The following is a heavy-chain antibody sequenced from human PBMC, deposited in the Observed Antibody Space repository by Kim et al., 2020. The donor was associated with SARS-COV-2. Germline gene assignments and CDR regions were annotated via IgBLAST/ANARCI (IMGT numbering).Heavy chain of an antibody. D-gene: IGHD2-2*01. CDR2: IDGSDGTT. J-gene: IGHJ1*01. CDR3: IKGCWGWIWYH. CDR1: GFTFTGYA. Sequence: GGSLRLSCTTSGFTFTGYAMSWVRQAPGKGLEWVSSIDGSDGTTYYVDSVKGRFTISRDNSKNTLYLQMNSLRADDTAVYYCIKGCWGWIWYHGGPGTRV. V-gene: IGHV3-23*01.